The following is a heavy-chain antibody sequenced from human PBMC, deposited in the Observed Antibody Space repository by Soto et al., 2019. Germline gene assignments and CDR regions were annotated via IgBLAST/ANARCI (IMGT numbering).Heavy chain of an antibody. CDR2: VYSTGTT. V-gene: IGHV4-4*07. J-gene: IGHJ4*02. CDR3: ARDIGSYAYGEGY. Sequence: SETLSLTCNVSGVSISSYWWSWIRQPAGKGLEWIGRVYSTGTTDYNPSLNSRATMSVETSKNQFSLKLTSVAAADTAVYYCARDIGSYAYGEGYWGQGIQVTVSS. CDR1: GVSISSYW. D-gene: IGHD3-10*01.